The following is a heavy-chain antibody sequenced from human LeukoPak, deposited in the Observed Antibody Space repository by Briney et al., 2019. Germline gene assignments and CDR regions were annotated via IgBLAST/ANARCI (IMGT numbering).Heavy chain of an antibody. J-gene: IGHJ4*02. CDR1: GGSISSSSYY. V-gene: IGHV4-39*07. Sequence: PSETLSLTCTVSGGSISSSSYYWGWIRQPPGKGLEWIGSIYYSGSTYYNPSLKSRVTISVDTSKNQFSLKLSSVTAADTAVYYCASFSYGSGSYYWGQGTLVTVSS. D-gene: IGHD3-10*01. CDR3: ASFSYGSGSYY. CDR2: IYYSGST.